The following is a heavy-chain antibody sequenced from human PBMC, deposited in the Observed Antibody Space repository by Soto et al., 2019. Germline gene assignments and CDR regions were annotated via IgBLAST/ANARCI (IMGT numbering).Heavy chain of an antibody. J-gene: IGHJ5*02. CDR1: GYSVSATSAG. V-gene: IGHV6-1*01. D-gene: IGHD6-19*01. CDR3: ARVWGSGWYLDH. CDR2: TYFRSKWYN. Sequence: PSQTLSLTCAISGYSVSATSAGWNWIRQSPSRGLEWLGRTYFRSKWYNDYAGSVEGRVSITADTSKNQFSLQLDSVTPEDTAVYYCARVWGSGWYLDHWGQGTPVTVSS.